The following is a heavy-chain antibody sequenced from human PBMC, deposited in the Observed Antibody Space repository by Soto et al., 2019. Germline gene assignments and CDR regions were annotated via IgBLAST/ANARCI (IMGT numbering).Heavy chain of an antibody. CDR2: IFESGAT. D-gene: IGHD1-7*01. CDR1: VGSISSSSW. J-gene: IGHJ4*02. CDR3: TTSHAGELNN. V-gene: IGHV4-4*02. Sequence: SETLSLTCSVSVGSISSSSWWTGVRQSPGKGLEWIGEIFESGATNYNPSLKSRLTMSVDKSKNQFSLNLSSLTAADTAVYFCTTSHAGELNNWGQGTLVTVSS.